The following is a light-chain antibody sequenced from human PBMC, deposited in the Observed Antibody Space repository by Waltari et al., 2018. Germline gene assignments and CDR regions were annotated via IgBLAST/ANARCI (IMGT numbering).Light chain of an antibody. CDR1: ALSKQY. CDR3: QSADSSGSVV. J-gene: IGLJ2*01. CDR2: KDS. Sequence: SFELTQPPSLSVSPGQTARITCSGDALSKQYAHWHQQRPGLAPVLVKYKDSERPSVIPDTFSGFSSSPTVTLTLRVVQAEEEADYYCQSADSSGSVVFGGGAKLTGL. V-gene: IGLV3-25*02.